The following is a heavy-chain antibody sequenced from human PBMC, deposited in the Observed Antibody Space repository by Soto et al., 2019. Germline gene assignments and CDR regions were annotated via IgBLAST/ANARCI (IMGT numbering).Heavy chain of an antibody. CDR1: GGSISSGGYY. CDR3: ARVGGLPERYFDL. CDR2: IYYSGST. V-gene: IGHV4-31*03. J-gene: IGHJ2*01. D-gene: IGHD2-15*01. Sequence: QVQLQESGPGLVKPSQTLSLTCTVSGGSISSGGYYWSWIRQHPGKGLEWIGYIYYSGSTYYNPSLTSRLTSSADTCKNQFSLKLSSVTPADTAVYYCARVGGLPERYFDLWGRGTLVTVSS.